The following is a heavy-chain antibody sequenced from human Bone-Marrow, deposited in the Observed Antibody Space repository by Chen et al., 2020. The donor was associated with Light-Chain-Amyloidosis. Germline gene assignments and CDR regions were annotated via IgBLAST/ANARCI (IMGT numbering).Heavy chain of an antibody. J-gene: IGHJ4*02. D-gene: IGHD4-17*01. V-gene: IGHV4-4*07. Sequence: QVQLQESGPGLLKPAETLSLTCTVSGGFMSTYYWRWIRQPAGEGLEWIGRIYSDGSVNYNPSNASLMTRITMSIDTSKRQFSLKLGSMTAADTAIYYGARLTVAGYFDLWGQGALVTVS. CDR2: IYSDGSV. CDR3: ARLTVAGYFDL. CDR1: GGFMSTYY.